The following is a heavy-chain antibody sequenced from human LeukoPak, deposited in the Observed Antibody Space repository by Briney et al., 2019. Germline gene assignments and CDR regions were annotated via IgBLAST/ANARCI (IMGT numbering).Heavy chain of an antibody. J-gene: IGHJ4*02. Sequence: PSETLSLTCTVSGDSISSYYWSWIRQPPGKGLEWIGYIYYSGSTNYNPSLKSRVTISVDTSKNQFSLKLSSVTAADTAVYYCARGEWELPSDYWGQGTLVTVSS. CDR3: ARGEWELPSDY. D-gene: IGHD1-26*01. CDR2: IYYSGST. CDR1: GDSISSYY. V-gene: IGHV4-59*08.